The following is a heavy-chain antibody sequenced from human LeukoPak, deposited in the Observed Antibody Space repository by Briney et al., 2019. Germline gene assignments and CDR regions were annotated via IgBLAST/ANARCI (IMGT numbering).Heavy chain of an antibody. D-gene: IGHD3-3*01. J-gene: IGHJ3*02. CDR3: ARASGHDAFDI. CDR2: IWDDGSNK. CDR1: GFTFSSYG. V-gene: IGHV3-33*01. Sequence: GRSLRLSCAASGFTFSSYGMHWVRQAPGKGLEWVAVIWDDGSNKYYAASVKGRFTISRDNSKNTLYLQMTSLRAEDTAVYYCARASGHDAFDIWGQGTMVTASS.